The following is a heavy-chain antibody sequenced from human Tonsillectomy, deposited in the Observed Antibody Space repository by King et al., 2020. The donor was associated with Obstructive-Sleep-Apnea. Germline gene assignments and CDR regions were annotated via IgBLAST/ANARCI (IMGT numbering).Heavy chain of an antibody. J-gene: IGHJ6*02. CDR1: GFTFSSYA. CDR3: ARDRGSSSWYYIYYYYYGMDV. V-gene: IGHV3-30-3*01. Sequence: QLVQSGGGVVQPGRSLRLSCAASGFTFSSYAMHWVRQAPGKGLEWVAVISYDGSNKYYADSVKGRFTISRDNSKNTLYLQMNSLRAEDTAGYYCARDRGSSSWYYIYYYYYGMDVWGHGTTVTVSS. D-gene: IGHD6-13*01. CDR2: ISYDGSNK.